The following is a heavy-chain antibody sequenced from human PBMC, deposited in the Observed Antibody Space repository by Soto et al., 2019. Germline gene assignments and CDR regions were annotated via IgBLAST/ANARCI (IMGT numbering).Heavy chain of an antibody. D-gene: IGHD1-1*01. Sequence: PGGSLRLSCAASGFTFSSYSVNWVRQAPGKGLEWVSSISSSSSYIYYADSVKGRFTISRDNAKNSLYLQMNSLRAEDTAVYYCARGTDPYEPRYMDVWGKGTTVTVSS. CDR2: ISSSSSYI. CDR3: ARGTDPYEPRYMDV. V-gene: IGHV3-21*01. CDR1: GFTFSSYS. J-gene: IGHJ6*03.